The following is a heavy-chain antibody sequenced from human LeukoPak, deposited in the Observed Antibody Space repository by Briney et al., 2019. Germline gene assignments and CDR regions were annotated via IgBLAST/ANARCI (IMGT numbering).Heavy chain of an antibody. Sequence: GGSLRLSCAASGFTFSSYWMSWVRQAPGKGLEWVANIRQDGSDKYYVDSVRGRFIISRDNAKNSLYLQMNTLRADDTAVYYCARDGFGTGSNWGQGTLVTVSS. D-gene: IGHD3-16*01. CDR1: GFTFSSYW. J-gene: IGHJ4*02. CDR3: ARDGFGTGSN. V-gene: IGHV3-7*03. CDR2: IRQDGSDK.